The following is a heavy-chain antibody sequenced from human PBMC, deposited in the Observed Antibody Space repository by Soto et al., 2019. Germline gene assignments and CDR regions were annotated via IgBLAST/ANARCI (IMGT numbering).Heavy chain of an antibody. Sequence: EGQLVEFGGGLVKPGGSLRLSCAASGFSFSIYSYNWVRQAPGKGLEWLSYISPAGSSIYYADSVKGRFTISRDSARDPVYLQMNSLRAEGTAVYYCAKDRGGSGACDIWGQGTMVTVSS. CDR2: ISPAGSSI. CDR3: AKDRGGSGACDI. V-gene: IGHV3-48*01. J-gene: IGHJ3*02. D-gene: IGHD3-10*01. CDR1: GFSFSIYS.